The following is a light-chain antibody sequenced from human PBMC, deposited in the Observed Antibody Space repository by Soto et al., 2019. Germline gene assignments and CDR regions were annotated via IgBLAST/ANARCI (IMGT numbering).Light chain of an antibody. CDR2: AAS. CDR1: QSISSY. Sequence: DIQMTQSPSSLSASIGDRVTITCRASQSISSYLNWYQQRPGKAPNLLIYAASTLQSGVPSRFSGSGSGTDFTLTISSLQPEDFATYYCQQSNITPRTFGQGTKGEIK. J-gene: IGKJ1*01. CDR3: QQSNITPRT. V-gene: IGKV1-39*01.